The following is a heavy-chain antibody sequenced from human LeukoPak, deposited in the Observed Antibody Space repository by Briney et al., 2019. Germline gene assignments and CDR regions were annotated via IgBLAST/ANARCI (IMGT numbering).Heavy chain of an antibody. Sequence: SVKVSCKASGGTFSSYAISWVRQAPGQGLEWMGGIIPIFGTANYAQKFQGRVTITADESTSAAYMELSSLRSEDTAVYYCARLPLRSIAVGYYGMDVWGQGTTVTVSS. CDR3: ARLPLRSIAVGYYGMDV. V-gene: IGHV1-69*13. D-gene: IGHD6-6*01. J-gene: IGHJ6*02. CDR1: GGTFSSYA. CDR2: IIPIFGTA.